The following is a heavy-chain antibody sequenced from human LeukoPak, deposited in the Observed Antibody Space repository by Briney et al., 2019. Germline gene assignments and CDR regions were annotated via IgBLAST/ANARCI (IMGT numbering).Heavy chain of an antibody. D-gene: IGHD5-18*01. Sequence: ASVKVSCKVSGYTLTELSMHWVRQAPGKGLEWMGGFDPEDGETIYAQKFQGRVTMTEDTSTDTAYMELSSLRSEDTAVYYCATEIGGYSYGSGAFDIWGQGTMVTVSS. CDR3: ATEIGGYSYGSGAFDI. CDR2: FDPEDGET. CDR1: GYTLTELS. V-gene: IGHV1-24*01. J-gene: IGHJ3*02.